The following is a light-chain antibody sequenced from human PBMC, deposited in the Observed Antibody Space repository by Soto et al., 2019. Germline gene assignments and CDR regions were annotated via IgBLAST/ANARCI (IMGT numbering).Light chain of an antibody. CDR3: QQYDSYPHT. CDR1: QSVSNY. V-gene: IGKV1-17*01. Sequence: DIQMTQSPSSLSASVGDRVTITCRASQSVSNYLNWYQQKLGRAPQLLIYFASSLQSGVPSRFSGSGSGTEFTLTISSLQPDDFATYYCQQYDSYPHTFGQGTKVDIK. J-gene: IGKJ2*01. CDR2: FAS.